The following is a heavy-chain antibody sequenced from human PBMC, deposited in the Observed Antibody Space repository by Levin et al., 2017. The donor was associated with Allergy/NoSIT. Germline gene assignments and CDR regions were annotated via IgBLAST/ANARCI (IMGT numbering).Heavy chain of an antibody. CDR2: ISGSGGST. CDR1: GFTFSSYA. D-gene: IGHD3-22*01. Sequence: LSLTCAASGFTFSSYAMSWVRQAPGKGLEWVSAISGSGGSTYYADSVKGRFTISRDNSKNTLYLQMNSLRAEDTAVYYCAKQSPYDSSGYLYYFDYWGQGTLVTVSS. CDR3: AKQSPYDSSGYLYYFDY. V-gene: IGHV3-23*01. J-gene: IGHJ4*02.